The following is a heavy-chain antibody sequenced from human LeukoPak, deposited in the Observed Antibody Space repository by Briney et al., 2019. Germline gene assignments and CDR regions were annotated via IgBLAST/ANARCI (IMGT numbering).Heavy chain of an antibody. CDR3: AKVGSRKHFYYYYYMDV. V-gene: IGHV3-21*01. CDR2: ISSSSSYI. D-gene: IGHD3-10*01. Sequence: GGSLRLSCAASGFTFSSYSMNWVRQAPGKGLEWVSSISSSSSYIYYADSVKGRFTISRDNAKNSLYLQMNSLRAEDTAVYYCAKVGSRKHFYYYYYMDVWGKGTTVTVSS. CDR1: GFTFSSYS. J-gene: IGHJ6*03.